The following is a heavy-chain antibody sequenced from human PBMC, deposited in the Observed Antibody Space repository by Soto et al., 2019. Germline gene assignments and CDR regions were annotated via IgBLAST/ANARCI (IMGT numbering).Heavy chain of an antibody. CDR2: ISGSGGST. D-gene: IGHD6-13*01. V-gene: IGHV3-23*01. CDR3: AGSSWPIVWFDP. CDR1: GFTFSSYA. J-gene: IGHJ5*02. Sequence: GGSLRLSCAASGFTFSSYAMSWVRQAPGKGLEWVSAISGSGGSTYYADSVKGRFTISRDNSKNTLYLQMNSLRAEDTAVYYCAGSSWPIVWFDPWGQGTLVTVSS.